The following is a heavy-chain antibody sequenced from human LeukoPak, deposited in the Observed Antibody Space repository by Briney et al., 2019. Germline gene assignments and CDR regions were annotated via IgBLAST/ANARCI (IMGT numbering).Heavy chain of an antibody. CDR3: ARGGPYYYDSSGYTYFDY. Sequence: ASETLSLTCTVSGGSISSYYWSWIRQPAGKGLEWIGRIYTSGSTNYNPSLKSRVTMSVDTSKNQFSLKLSSVTAADTAVYYCARGGPYYYDSSGYTYFDYWGQGTLVTVSS. D-gene: IGHD3-22*01. V-gene: IGHV4-4*07. CDR2: IYTSGST. J-gene: IGHJ4*02. CDR1: GGSISSYY.